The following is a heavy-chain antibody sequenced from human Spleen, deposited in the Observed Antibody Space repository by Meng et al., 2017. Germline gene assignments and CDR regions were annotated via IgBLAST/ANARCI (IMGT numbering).Heavy chain of an antibody. CDR2: ISSSSSYI. V-gene: IGHV3-21*04. CDR1: GFTFSSYS. CDR3: AKAKYYYDSSGSMGAFDI. J-gene: IGHJ3*02. D-gene: IGHD3-22*01. Sequence: GGSLRLSCAASGFTFSSYSMNWVRQAPGKGLEWVSSISSSSSYIYYADSVKGRFTISRDNAKNSLYLQMNSLRAEDTALYYCAKAKYYYDSSGSMGAFDIWGQGTMVTVSS.